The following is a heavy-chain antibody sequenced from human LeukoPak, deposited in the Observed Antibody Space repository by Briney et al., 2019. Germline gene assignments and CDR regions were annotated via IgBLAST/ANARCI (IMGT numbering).Heavy chain of an antibody. CDR1: GFTFSDYY. Sequence: GGSLRPSCAASGFTFSDYYMSWIRQAPGKGLEWVSYISSSSSTIYYADSVKGRFTISRDNAKNSLYLQMNSLRAEDTAVYYCARQWYSSGWRRKPLDYWGQGTLVTVSS. D-gene: IGHD6-19*01. CDR2: ISSSSSTI. CDR3: ARQWYSSGWRRKPLDY. J-gene: IGHJ4*02. V-gene: IGHV3-11*01.